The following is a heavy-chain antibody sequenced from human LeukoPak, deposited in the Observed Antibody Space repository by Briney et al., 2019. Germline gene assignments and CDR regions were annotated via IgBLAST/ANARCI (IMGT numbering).Heavy chain of an antibody. CDR1: GFTFSGSS. J-gene: IGHJ4*02. Sequence: GGSLRLSCAASGFTFSGSSIHWVRQAPGKGLVWVSRINSDGSSTSYADSVKGRFTISRDNAKNTLYLQMNSLRAEDTAVYYCARVNPAAKFPGDYWGQGTLVTVSS. V-gene: IGHV3-74*01. D-gene: IGHD2-2*01. CDR2: INSDGSST. CDR3: ARVNPAAKFPGDY.